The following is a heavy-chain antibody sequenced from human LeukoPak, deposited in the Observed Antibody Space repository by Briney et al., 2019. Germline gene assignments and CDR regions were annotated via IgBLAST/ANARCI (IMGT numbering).Heavy chain of an antibody. J-gene: IGHJ6*02. CDR3: ASERITMIRGVFKYYYVMDV. D-gene: IGHD3-10*01. Sequence: PSQTLSLTCTVSGGSISSDNYYWSWIRQPPGKGLEWIGYNYYSGSTYYNPSLKSRVTISVDTSKNQFSLRLSSVTAADTAVYYCASERITMIRGVFKYYYVMDVWGQGTTVTVSS. V-gene: IGHV4-30-4*01. CDR2: NYYSGST. CDR1: GGSISSDNYY.